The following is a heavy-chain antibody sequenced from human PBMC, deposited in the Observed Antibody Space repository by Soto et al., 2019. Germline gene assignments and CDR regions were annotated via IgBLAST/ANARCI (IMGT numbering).Heavy chain of an antibody. Sequence: QLQLQESGPGLVKPSETLSLTCTVSGGSISSSSYYWGWIRQPPGKGLEWIGSIYYSGSTYYNPSLKSRVTISVDTSKNQFSLKLISVTAADTAVYYCASPKIAFYNWFDPLGQGTLVTVSS. CDR1: GGSISSSSYY. CDR3: ASPKIAFYNWFDP. J-gene: IGHJ5*02. V-gene: IGHV4-39*01. D-gene: IGHD3-3*02. CDR2: IYYSGST.